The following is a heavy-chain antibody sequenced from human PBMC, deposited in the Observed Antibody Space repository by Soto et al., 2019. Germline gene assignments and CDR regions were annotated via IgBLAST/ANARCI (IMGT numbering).Heavy chain of an antibody. CDR2: IWYDGSNK. CDR3: ARDRYVHHAFDI. V-gene: IGHV3-33*01. D-gene: IGHD1-1*01. CDR1: GFTFSSYG. Sequence: PGGSLRLSCAASGFTFSSYGMHWVRQAPGKGLEWVAVIWYDGSNKYYADSVKGRLTISRDNSKNTLYLQMNSLRAEDTAVYYCARDRYVHHAFDIWGQGTMVTVSS. J-gene: IGHJ3*02.